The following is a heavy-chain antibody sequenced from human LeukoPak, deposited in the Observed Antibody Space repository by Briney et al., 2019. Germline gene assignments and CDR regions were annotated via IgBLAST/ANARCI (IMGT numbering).Heavy chain of an antibody. D-gene: IGHD6-13*01. J-gene: IGHJ4*02. CDR1: GGSISSSPYY. CDR3: ARASKAAAGSSGIDY. CDR2: IYYSGTT. V-gene: IGHV4-39*07. Sequence: SETLSLTCTVSGGSISSSPYYWGWIRQPPGKGLEWIGSIYYSGTTHYNPSLKSRVTISVDTSKNQFSLKLSSVTAADTAVYYCARASKAAAGSSGIDYWGQGTLVTVSS.